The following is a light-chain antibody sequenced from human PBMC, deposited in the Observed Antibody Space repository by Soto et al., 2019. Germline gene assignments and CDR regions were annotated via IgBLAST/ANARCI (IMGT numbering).Light chain of an antibody. J-gene: IGKJ4*01. Sequence: EIVLTQSPATLSLSPGERATLSCRVSQSVSSLLAWYQQKSGQPPRLLISDASNRATGVPARFSGSGSGTDFTLIISSLEPEDFAVYYCQQRSNWPLSFGGGTKVEI. V-gene: IGKV3-11*01. CDR3: QQRSNWPLS. CDR1: QSVSSL. CDR2: DAS.